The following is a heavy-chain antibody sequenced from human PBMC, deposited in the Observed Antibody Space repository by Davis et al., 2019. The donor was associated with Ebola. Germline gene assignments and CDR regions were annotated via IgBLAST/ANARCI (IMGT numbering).Heavy chain of an antibody. J-gene: IGHJ4*02. D-gene: IGHD6-6*01. CDR2: ISYDGSNK. CDR3: AKDPSSSEPDY. CDR1: GFTFSSYG. V-gene: IGHV3-30*18. Sequence: PGGSLRLSCAASGFTFSSYGMHWVRQAPGKGLEWVAVISYDGSNKYYADSVKGRFTISRDNSKNTPDLQMNSLRAEDTAVYYCAKDPSSSEPDYWGQGTLVTVSS.